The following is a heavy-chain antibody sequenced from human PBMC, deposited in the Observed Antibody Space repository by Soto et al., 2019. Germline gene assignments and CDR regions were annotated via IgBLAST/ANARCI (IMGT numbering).Heavy chain of an antibody. Sequence: SLRLSCAASGFTFSSYGMHWVRQAPGKGLEWVAVISYDGSNKYYADSVKGRFTISRDNSKNTLYLQMNSLRAEDTAVYYCARETGTTFYYYYGMDVWGQGTTVTVSS. CDR2: ISYDGSNK. D-gene: IGHD1-7*01. V-gene: IGHV3-30*03. J-gene: IGHJ6*02. CDR1: GFTFSSYG. CDR3: ARETGTTFYYYYGMDV.